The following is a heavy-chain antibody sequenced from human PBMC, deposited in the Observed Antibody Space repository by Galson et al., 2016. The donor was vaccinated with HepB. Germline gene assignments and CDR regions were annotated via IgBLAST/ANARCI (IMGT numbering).Heavy chain of an antibody. CDR3: AKGGMLIPRFDY. CDR2: IRGNGGST. D-gene: IGHD3-16*01. CDR1: GFTLSTYA. Sequence: SLRLSCAASGFTLSTYAMSWVRQAPGKGLEWVSTIRGNGGSTSYAGSVKGRFTISRDSSKNTVYLQMNSLRAGDTAVYYCAKGGMLIPRFDYWGQGTLVTVSS. V-gene: IGHV3-23*01. J-gene: IGHJ4*02.